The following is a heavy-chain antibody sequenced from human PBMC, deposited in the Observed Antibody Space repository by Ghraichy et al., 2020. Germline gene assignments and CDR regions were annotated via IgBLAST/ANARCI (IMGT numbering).Heavy chain of an antibody. V-gene: IGHV4-34*01. Sequence: SETLSLTCAVYGGSFSGYYWSWIRQPPGKGLEWIGEINHSGSTNYNPSLKSRVTISVDTSKNQFSLKLSSVTAADTAVYYCARAGLEWELLHHPFDYWGQGTLVTVSS. J-gene: IGHJ4*02. D-gene: IGHD1-26*01. CDR2: INHSGST. CDR1: GGSFSGYY. CDR3: ARAGLEWELLHHPFDY.